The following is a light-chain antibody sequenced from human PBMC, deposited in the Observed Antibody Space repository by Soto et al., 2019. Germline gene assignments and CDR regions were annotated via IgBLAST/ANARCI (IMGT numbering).Light chain of an antibody. Sequence: DIQMTQSPSSLSASVGDRVIITCRASQSIRKYLNWYQHKPGKVPTLLIYAASSLQSGVPSRFSGSGSGTEFTLTITSLQPEDFATYYCQQSYSTSFGQGTRLEIK. J-gene: IGKJ5*01. CDR1: QSIRKY. V-gene: IGKV1-39*01. CDR2: AAS. CDR3: QQSYSTS.